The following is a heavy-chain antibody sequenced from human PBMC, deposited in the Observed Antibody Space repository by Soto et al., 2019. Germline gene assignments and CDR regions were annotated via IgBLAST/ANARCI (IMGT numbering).Heavy chain of an antibody. V-gene: IGHV3-48*02. CDR2: ISPGSDTI. CDR3: ARDPGASGYACDS. D-gene: IGHD3-22*01. Sequence: EVQLVESGGGLVQPGGSLRLSCAASGFTFSTNAMNWVRQAPGKGLEWVSFISPGSDTIYYADSVQGRFTISRDNGKNSLYLQTNSPRDEVTAVYYCARDPGASGYACDSWGQGTPVTVSP. J-gene: IGHJ4*02. CDR1: GFTFSTNA.